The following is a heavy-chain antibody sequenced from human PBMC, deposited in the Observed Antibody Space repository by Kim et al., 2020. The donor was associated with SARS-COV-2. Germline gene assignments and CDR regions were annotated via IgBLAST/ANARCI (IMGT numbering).Heavy chain of an antibody. Sequence: DGTTEYAASVKGRVTISRDDSKSIAYLQMTSLKTEDTAVYYCTREDSSGWDWGQGTLVTVSP. V-gene: IGHV3-49*02. CDR3: TREDSSGWD. D-gene: IGHD6-19*01. CDR2: DGTT. J-gene: IGHJ4*02.